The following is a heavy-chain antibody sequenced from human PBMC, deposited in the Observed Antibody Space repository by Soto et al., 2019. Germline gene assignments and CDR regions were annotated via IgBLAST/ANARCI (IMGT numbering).Heavy chain of an antibody. CDR2: INPSGGST. Sequence: GASVKVSCKASGYTFTSYYMHWVRQAPGQGLEWMGIINPSGGSTSYAQKFQGWVTMTRDTSISTAYMELSRLRSDDTAVYYCARGYSSSWYYYYYGMDVWGQGTTVTV. V-gene: IGHV1-46*01. J-gene: IGHJ6*02. CDR3: ARGYSSSWYYYYYGMDV. CDR1: GYTFTSYY. D-gene: IGHD6-13*01.